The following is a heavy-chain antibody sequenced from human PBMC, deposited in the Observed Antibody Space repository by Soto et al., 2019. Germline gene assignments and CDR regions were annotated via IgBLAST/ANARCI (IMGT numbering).Heavy chain of an antibody. Sequence: ASVKVSCKASGYTFTNSGFSWVRQAPGQGLEWVGIINPSGGSTSYAQKFQGRVTMTRDTSTSTVYMELSSLRSEDTAVYYCARDYGGNSDYWGQGTLVTVSS. V-gene: IGHV1-46*01. CDR3: ARDYGGNSDY. CDR2: INPSGGST. J-gene: IGHJ4*02. CDR1: GYTFTNSG. D-gene: IGHD4-17*01.